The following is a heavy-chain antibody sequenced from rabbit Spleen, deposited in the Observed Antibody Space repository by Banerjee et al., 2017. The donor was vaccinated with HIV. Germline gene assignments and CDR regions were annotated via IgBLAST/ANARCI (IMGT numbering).Heavy chain of an antibody. CDR1: GVSLNDKD. CDR2: IDPIFGST. CDR3: ARGGGL. J-gene: IGHJ4*01. V-gene: IGHV1S7*01. Sequence: QLEESGGGLVKPEGSLTLTCKASGVSLNDKDVMCWVRQAPGKGLEWIGYIDPIFGSTYYASWVNGRFTISSHNAQNTLYLQLNSLTAADPATYFCARGGGLWGPGPLVTVS.